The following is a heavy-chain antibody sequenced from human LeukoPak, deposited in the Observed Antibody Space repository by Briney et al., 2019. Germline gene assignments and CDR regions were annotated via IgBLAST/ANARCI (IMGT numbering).Heavy chain of an antibody. Sequence: SETLSLTCTVSGGSISGHYWSWIRQPPGKGLEWIGYIYYSGSTNYNPSLKSRVTISVDTSKNQFSLKLSSVTAADTAVYYCAREISGGGSYYDYWGQGILVTVSS. CDR1: GGSISGHY. J-gene: IGHJ4*02. D-gene: IGHD1-26*01. V-gene: IGHV4-59*11. CDR3: AREISGGGSYYDY. CDR2: IYYSGST.